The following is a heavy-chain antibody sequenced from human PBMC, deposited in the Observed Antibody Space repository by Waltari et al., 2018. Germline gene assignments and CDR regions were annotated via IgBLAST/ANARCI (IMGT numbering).Heavy chain of an antibody. J-gene: IGHJ4*02. CDR1: GFTFSSFD. CDR2: MGTAGDT. V-gene: IGHV3-13*01. CDR3: ARAAVAEGGGIDY. Sequence: EVQLVESGGGLVQPGGSLRLSCAASGFTFSSFDMTWVRQATGKGLEWVSAMGTAGDTYYPGSVKGRFTISRENAKNSLYLQMNSLRAGDTAVYYCARAAVAEGGGIDYWGQGTLVTVSS. D-gene: IGHD6-19*01.